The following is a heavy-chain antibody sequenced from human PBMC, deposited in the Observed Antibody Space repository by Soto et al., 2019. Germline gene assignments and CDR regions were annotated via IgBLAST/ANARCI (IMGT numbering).Heavy chain of an antibody. J-gene: IGHJ4*02. Sequence: EVQLVESGGGLVQPGGSLRLSCAASGFTFNNYWMHWVRQAPGKGLVWVSRIKYDGSTTNYADSVKGRFTISTDNAKNTKYLQMNSLRGEDTAVYYCARWGWGAYYFDYWGQGTLATASS. CDR3: ARWGWGAYYFDY. CDR2: IKYDGSTT. D-gene: IGHD1-26*01. CDR1: GFTFNNYW. V-gene: IGHV3-74*01.